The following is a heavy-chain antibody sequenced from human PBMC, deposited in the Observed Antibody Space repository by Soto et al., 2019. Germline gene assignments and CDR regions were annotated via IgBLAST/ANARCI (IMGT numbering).Heavy chain of an antibody. D-gene: IGHD6-6*01. CDR3: AMVWVIAARQGPLTFDY. J-gene: IGHJ4*02. CDR2: IYYSGST. V-gene: IGHV4-31*03. Sequence: QLQLQESGPGLVKPSQTLSLTCTVSGGSISSGGYYWSWIRQHPGKGLEWIGYIYYSGSTYYNPSIKSRATLSVDTSKNQSSLQRSSVTAADTAVYYCAMVWVIAARQGPLTFDYWGQGTLVTVSS. CDR1: GGSISSGGYY.